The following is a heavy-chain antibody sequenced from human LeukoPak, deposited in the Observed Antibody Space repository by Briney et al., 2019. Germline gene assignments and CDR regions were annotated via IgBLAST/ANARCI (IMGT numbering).Heavy chain of an antibody. CDR2: IRYDGSNK. Sequence: PGGSLRLSCAASGFTFSSYGMHWVRQAPGKGLEWVAFIRYDGSNKYYADSVKGRFTISRDNSKNTLYLQMNRLRAEDTAVYYCAKDWNHACSGGSCYEDIWGQGTMVTVSS. J-gene: IGHJ3*02. V-gene: IGHV3-30*02. CDR1: GFTFSSYG. CDR3: AKDWNHACSGGSCYEDI. D-gene: IGHD2-15*01.